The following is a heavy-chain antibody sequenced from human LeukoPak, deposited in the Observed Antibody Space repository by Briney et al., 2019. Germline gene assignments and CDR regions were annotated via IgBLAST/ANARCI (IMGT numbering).Heavy chain of an antibody. V-gene: IGHV5-51*01. D-gene: IGHD6-13*01. CDR1: EYNFTNYW. CDR2: IYPDDSDT. Sequence: GKSLKISCKGSEYNFTNYWIGWVRQMPGKGLEWMGIIYPDDSDTRYSPSFQGQVTISADKSISTAYLQWSSLRASDTAMYYCARRLAAVEFFDYWGQGTLVTVSS. J-gene: IGHJ4*02. CDR3: ARRLAAVEFFDY.